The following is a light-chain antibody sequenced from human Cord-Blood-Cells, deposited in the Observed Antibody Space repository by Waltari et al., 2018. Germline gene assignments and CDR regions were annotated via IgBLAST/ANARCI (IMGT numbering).Light chain of an antibody. CDR2: DAS. CDR1: QSVSSY. CDR3: QQRSNWPT. Sequence: EIVLTQSPATLSLSPGERATLSCRASQSVSSYLAWYQQKPGQAPRLLIYDASNRVTGIPARFSGSGSGTDFPLTISSLEPEDFAVYYCQQRSNWPTFGGGTKVEIK. J-gene: IGKJ4*01. V-gene: IGKV3-11*01.